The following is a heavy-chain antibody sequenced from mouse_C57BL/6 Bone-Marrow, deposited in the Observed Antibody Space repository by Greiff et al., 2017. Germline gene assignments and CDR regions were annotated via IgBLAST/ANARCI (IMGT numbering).Heavy chain of an antibody. D-gene: IGHD2-3*01. V-gene: IGHV1-55*01. CDR1: GYTFTSYW. J-gene: IGHJ4*01. CDR2: IYPGSGST. Sequence: QVQLQQPGAELVKPGASVKMSCKASGYTFTSYWITWVKQRPGQGLEWIGDIYPGSGSTNYNEKFKSKATLTVDTSSSTAHMQLSSLTSEDSAVYYCAGGYYGNTMDYWGQGTSVTVSS. CDR3: AGGYYGNTMDY.